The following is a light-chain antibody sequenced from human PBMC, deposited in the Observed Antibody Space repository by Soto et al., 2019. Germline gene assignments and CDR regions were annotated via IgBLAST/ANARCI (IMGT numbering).Light chain of an antibody. CDR2: GAS. J-gene: IGKJ1*01. CDR1: QSVSSN. V-gene: IGKV3-15*01. Sequence: EIVMKNSPATLSVVQGERATLSCRASQSVSSNLAWYQHKPGQAPSLLTSGASTRATGIPARFSGSGSGTEFTLTISSLQPEDFAVYYCQQYYNWPRTFGQGTKVDI. CDR3: QQYYNWPRT.